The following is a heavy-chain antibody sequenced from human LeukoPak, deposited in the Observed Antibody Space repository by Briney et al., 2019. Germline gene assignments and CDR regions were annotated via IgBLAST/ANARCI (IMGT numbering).Heavy chain of an antibody. CDR1: GFTFSSYA. CDR3: ARERGFRIAAAAKKYNWFDP. Sequence: AGGSLRLSCAASGFTFSSYAMHWVRQAPGKGLEWVAVMSYDGSNKYYADSVKGRFTISRDNSKNTLYLQMNSLRAEDTAVYYCARERGFRIAAAAKKYNWFDPWGQGTLVTVSS. J-gene: IGHJ5*02. CDR2: MSYDGSNK. D-gene: IGHD6-13*01. V-gene: IGHV3-30*01.